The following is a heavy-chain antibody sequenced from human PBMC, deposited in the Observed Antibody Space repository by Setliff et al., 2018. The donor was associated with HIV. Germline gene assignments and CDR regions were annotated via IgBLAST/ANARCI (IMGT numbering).Heavy chain of an antibody. V-gene: IGHV3-33*01. CDR1: GFTFSNYG. D-gene: IGHD3-22*01. Sequence: LRLSCAASGFTFSNYGMHWVRQAPGKGLEWVAFIRYDGSNEYYADSVKGRFTISRDNSKNTLYLQMNSLRAEDTAVYYCARPNYYDSSGSFDYWGQGTLVTVSS. CDR2: IRYDGSNE. CDR3: ARPNYYDSSGSFDY. J-gene: IGHJ4*02.